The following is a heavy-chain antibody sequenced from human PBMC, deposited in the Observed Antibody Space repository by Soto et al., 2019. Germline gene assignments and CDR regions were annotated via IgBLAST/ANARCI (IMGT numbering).Heavy chain of an antibody. J-gene: IGHJ6*02. V-gene: IGHV6-1*01. Sequence: SQTLSLTCAISGDSVSSNSAAWNWIRQSPSRGLEWLGRTYYRSKWYNDYAVSVKSRITINPDTSKNQFSLRLSSVTAADTAVYYCARHDADSYGSYGMDVWGQGTTVTVSS. CDR2: TYYRSKWYN. D-gene: IGHD5-18*01. CDR3: ARHDADSYGSYGMDV. CDR1: GDSVSSNSAA.